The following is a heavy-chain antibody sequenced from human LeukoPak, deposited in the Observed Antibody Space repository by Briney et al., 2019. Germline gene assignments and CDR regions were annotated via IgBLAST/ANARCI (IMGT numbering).Heavy chain of an antibody. D-gene: IGHD6-13*01. J-gene: IGHJ6*02. CDR1: GYTFTSYG. Sequence: ASVKVSCKASGYTFTSYGISWVRQAPGQGLEWMGWISAYNGNTNYAQKLQGRVTMTTDTSTSTAYMELRSLRSDDTAVYYCARSDSGSWSQSPRYYYYYGMDVWGQGTTVTVSS. V-gene: IGHV1-18*01. CDR2: ISAYNGNT. CDR3: ARSDSGSWSQSPRYYYYYGMDV.